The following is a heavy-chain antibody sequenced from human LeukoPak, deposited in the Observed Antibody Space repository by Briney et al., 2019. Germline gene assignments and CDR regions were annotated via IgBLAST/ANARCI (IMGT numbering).Heavy chain of an antibody. Sequence: PGGSLRLSCAASGFIFDDFTIHWVRQVPGKGLEWVSLINWDGGSTYYADPVKGRFTISRDNSKNSLYLQMDSLTTEDTAFYYCAKGDVDSPMNFYHWGQGTLVTVSS. D-gene: IGHD5-12*01. CDR3: AKGDVDSPMNFYH. CDR2: INWDGGST. J-gene: IGHJ4*02. CDR1: GFIFDDFT. V-gene: IGHV3-43*01.